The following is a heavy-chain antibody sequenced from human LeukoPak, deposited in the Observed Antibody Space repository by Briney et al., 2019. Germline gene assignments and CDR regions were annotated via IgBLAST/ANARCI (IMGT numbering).Heavy chain of an antibody. D-gene: IGHD6-13*01. Sequence: RASVKVSCKASGYTFTSYGMSWVRQAPGQGLEWVGWISAYNGNTNYAQKVQGRVTMTTDTSTSTAYLELRSLRSDDTAAYYCARDTQWEQQLDPRTKDAFDIWGQGTMVTVSS. J-gene: IGHJ3*02. CDR1: GYTFTSYG. V-gene: IGHV1-18*01. CDR3: ARDTQWEQQLDPRTKDAFDI. CDR2: ISAYNGNT.